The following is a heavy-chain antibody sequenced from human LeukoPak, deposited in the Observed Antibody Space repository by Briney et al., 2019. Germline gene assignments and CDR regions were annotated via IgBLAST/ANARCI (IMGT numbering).Heavy chain of an antibody. Sequence: PSETLSLTCTVSRASISYYDWSWIWQPPGKGLEWIGYIHSSGTTNYNPSLKSRVTISVDTSKNQFSLKLNSVTAADTAVYFCARYARYSDNSDQKYWFDPWGQGTQVTVSS. CDR3: ARYARYSDNSDQKYWFDP. D-gene: IGHD3-22*01. CDR1: RASISYYD. J-gene: IGHJ5*02. CDR2: IHSSGTT. V-gene: IGHV4-59*01.